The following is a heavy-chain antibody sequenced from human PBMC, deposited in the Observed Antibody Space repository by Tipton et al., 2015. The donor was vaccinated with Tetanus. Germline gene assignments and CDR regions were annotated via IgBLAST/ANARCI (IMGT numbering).Heavy chain of an antibody. CDR1: GFTFNNAW. CDR3: ARDDINY. Sequence: SLRLSCAASGFTFNNAWMSWVRQAPGKGLEWVGRIKRKTDGETTDYGAPVKGRFTISRDDSKNAQYLQMDSLTTEDTAVYYCARDDINYWGQGAQVTVSS. J-gene: IGHJ4*02. CDR2: IKRKTDGETT. V-gene: IGHV3-15*01.